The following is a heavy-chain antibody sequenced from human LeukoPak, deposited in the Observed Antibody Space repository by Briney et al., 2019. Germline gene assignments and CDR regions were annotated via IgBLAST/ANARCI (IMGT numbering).Heavy chain of an antibody. CDR3: ARGQYERNP. CDR1: GGSISSGGYY. Sequence: SETLSLTCTVSGGSISSGGYYWSWIRQPPGKGLEWIGEINHSGRTYYNPSLKSRVTLSVDTSKNQFSLKLTSVTAADTAVYYCARGQYERNPWGQGTLVTVSS. J-gene: IGHJ5*02. V-gene: IGHV4-39*07. CDR2: INHSGRT. D-gene: IGHD2/OR15-2a*01.